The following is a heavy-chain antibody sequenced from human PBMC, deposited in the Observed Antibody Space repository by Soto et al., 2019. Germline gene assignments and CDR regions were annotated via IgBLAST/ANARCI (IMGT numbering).Heavy chain of an antibody. CDR1: GFAFGSYW. Sequence: EVQLVESGGGLVQPGGSLRLSCAASGFAFGSYWMHWVRQAPGKGLVWVSPISQNGTIATQADSVKGRFTISRDNAKNTLYLQMNSLRADDTAADYYLRVQRHWNEFADQWGQGTLVTVSS. CDR2: ISQNGTIA. CDR3: LRVQRHWNEFADQ. V-gene: IGHV3-74*01. D-gene: IGHD1-1*01. J-gene: IGHJ4*02.